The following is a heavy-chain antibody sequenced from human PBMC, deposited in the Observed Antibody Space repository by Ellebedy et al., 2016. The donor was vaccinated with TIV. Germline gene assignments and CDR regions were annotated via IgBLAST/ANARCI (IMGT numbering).Heavy chain of an antibody. V-gene: IGHV3-23*01. CDR1: GFTLPSHA. Sequence: GGSLRLXCAASGFTLPSHAMSWVRQAPGIGLEWVAAISGTSLTKYYANSVKGRFTISRDNSKNTLFLEMNSLRPDDTAVYYCGKPIGQMTPFQHALDVWGQGTTVTVPS. CDR3: GKPIGQMTPFQHALDV. D-gene: IGHD2-21*01. J-gene: IGHJ6*02. CDR2: ISGTSLTK.